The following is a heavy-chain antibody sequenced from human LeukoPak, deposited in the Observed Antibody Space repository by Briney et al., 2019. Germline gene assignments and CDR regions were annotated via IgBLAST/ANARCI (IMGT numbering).Heavy chain of an antibody. J-gene: IGHJ3*02. D-gene: IGHD1-26*01. CDR2: INWNGGST. CDR1: GFTFSSYA. Sequence: GGSLRLSCAASGFTFSSYAMSWVRQAPGKGLEWVSGINWNGGSTGYADSVKGRFTISRDNAKNSLYLQMNRLRAEDTALYYCARDRRVGVTTDAFDIWGQGTMVTVSS. V-gene: IGHV3-20*04. CDR3: ARDRRVGVTTDAFDI.